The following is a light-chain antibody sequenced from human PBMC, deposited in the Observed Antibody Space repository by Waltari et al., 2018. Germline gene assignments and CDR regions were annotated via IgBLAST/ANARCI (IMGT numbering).Light chain of an antibody. J-gene: IGLJ3*02. CDR3: CSFTRSSTWV. V-gene: IGLV2-14*03. Sequence: QSALTQPASASGSPGQSTNISCNGTTNDLGSYKYVSWYQQHPGKAPKLMLYDVNSLPSGVSSRFSGSKSGNTASLIISGLQAEDEADYYCCSFTRSSTWVFGGGTKVTVL. CDR1: TNDLGSYKY. CDR2: DVN.